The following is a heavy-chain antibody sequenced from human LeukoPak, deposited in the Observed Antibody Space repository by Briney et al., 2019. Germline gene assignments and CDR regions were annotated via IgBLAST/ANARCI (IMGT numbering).Heavy chain of an antibody. CDR1: GFTVSSNY. CDR3: ARSDSGGWGDPFDY. D-gene: IGHD6-19*01. V-gene: IGHV3-66*01. Sequence: GGSLRLSCAASGFTVSSNYMSWVRQAPGKGLEWVSVIYSGGSTYYADSVKGRFTISRDNSKNTLYLQMNGLRAEDTAVYYCARSDSGGWGDPFDYWGQGTLVTVSS. J-gene: IGHJ4*02. CDR2: IYSGGST.